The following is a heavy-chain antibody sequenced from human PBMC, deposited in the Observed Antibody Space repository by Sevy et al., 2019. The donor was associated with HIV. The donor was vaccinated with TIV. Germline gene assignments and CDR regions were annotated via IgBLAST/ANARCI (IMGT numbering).Heavy chain of an antibody. Sequence: SETLSLTCTVSGGSISSSSYYWGWIRQPPGKGLEWIGSIDYSGSTYYNPSLKSRVTISVDTSKNQFSLKLSSVTAADTAVYYCARQNIVVVVAATYNWFDPWGQGTLVTVSS. V-gene: IGHV4-39*01. D-gene: IGHD2-15*01. CDR3: ARQNIVVVVAATYNWFDP. J-gene: IGHJ5*02. CDR1: GGSISSSSYY. CDR2: IDYSGST.